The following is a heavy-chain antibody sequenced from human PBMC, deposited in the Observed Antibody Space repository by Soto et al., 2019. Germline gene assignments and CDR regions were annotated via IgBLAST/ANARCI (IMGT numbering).Heavy chain of an antibody. V-gene: IGHV4-39*07. CDR2: IYYSRGT. J-gene: IGHJ4*02. CDR3: ARSMFYSDANNYSPFEY. D-gene: IGHD3-22*01. Sequence: SDTLSLTFIVSGCSVNSNTYYWGWIRQPPGKGLEWIAIIYYSRGTYYNASLKSRVTISADASKNQFSLKVNSVTAADAAVYYCARSMFYSDANNYSPFEYWGQGTLFTVSS. CDR1: GCSVNSNTYY.